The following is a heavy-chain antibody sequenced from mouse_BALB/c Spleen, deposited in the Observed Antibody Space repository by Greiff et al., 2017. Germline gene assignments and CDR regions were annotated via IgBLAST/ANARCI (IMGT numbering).Heavy chain of an antibody. Sequence: LVKPGASVKISCKASGYSFTGYFMNWVMQSHGKSLEWIGRINPYNGDTFYNQKFKGKATLTVDKSSSTAHMELRSLASEDSAVYYCARGTYYYGSSYFDYWGQGTTLTVSS. J-gene: IGHJ2*01. CDR2: INPYNGDT. CDR1: GYSFTGYF. D-gene: IGHD1-1*01. CDR3: ARGTYYYGSSYFDY. V-gene: IGHV1-20*02.